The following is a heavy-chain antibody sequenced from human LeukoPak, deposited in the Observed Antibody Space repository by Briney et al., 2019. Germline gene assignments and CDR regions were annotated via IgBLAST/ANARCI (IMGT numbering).Heavy chain of an antibody. J-gene: IGHJ4*02. D-gene: IGHD3-10*01. CDR2: INHSGST. Sequence: SETLSLTCAVYGGSFSGYYWSWIRQPPGKGLEWIGEINHSGSTNYNPSLKSRVTISVDTSKNQFSLKLSSVTAADTAVYYCARGLRFGELGDWGQGTLVTVSS. CDR3: ARGLRFGELGD. V-gene: IGHV4-34*01. CDR1: GGSFSGYY.